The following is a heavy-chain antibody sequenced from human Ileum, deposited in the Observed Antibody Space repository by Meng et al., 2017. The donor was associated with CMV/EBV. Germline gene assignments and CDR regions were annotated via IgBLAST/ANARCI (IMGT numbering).Heavy chain of an antibody. CDR3: ATQYHYGSGSFRGIDV. CDR1: GFTFSSYA. CDR2: ISGSGGST. V-gene: IGHV3-23*01. Sequence: GGSLRLSCAASGFTFSSYAMSWVRQAPGKGLEWVSAISGSGGSTYYADSVKGRFTISRDNSKNTLYLQMNSLRPEDTAVYYCATQYHYGSGSFRGIDVWGQGTTVTVSS. D-gene: IGHD3-10*01. J-gene: IGHJ6*02.